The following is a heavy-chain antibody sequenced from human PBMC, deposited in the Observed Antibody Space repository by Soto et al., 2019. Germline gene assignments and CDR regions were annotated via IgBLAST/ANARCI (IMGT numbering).Heavy chain of an antibody. Sequence: ASETLSLTCAVYGGSFSGYYWSWIRQPPGKGLEWIGEINHSGSTNYNPSLKSRVTISVDTSKNQFSLKLSSVTAADTAVYYCARGSTWTTGIWFDPWGQGTLVTVSS. J-gene: IGHJ5*02. V-gene: IGHV4-34*01. CDR3: ARGSTWTTGIWFDP. CDR2: INHSGST. D-gene: IGHD4-17*01. CDR1: GGSFSGYY.